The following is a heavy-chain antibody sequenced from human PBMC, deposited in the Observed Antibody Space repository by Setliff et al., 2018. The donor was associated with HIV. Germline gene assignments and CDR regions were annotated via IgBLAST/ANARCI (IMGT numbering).Heavy chain of an antibody. V-gene: IGHV4-39*07. CDR3: ARSRGRYYYDSSGILDY. CDR2: IYHTGST. J-gene: IGHJ4*02. D-gene: IGHD3-22*01. CDR1: GGSINSTSYY. Sequence: SETLSLTCTVSGGSINSTSYYWGWIRQPPGNGLEWIGSIYHTGSTNYNPSLKSRVTISVDTSKNQFSLKLSSVTAADTAVYYCARSRGRYYYDSSGILDYWGQGTLVTVSS.